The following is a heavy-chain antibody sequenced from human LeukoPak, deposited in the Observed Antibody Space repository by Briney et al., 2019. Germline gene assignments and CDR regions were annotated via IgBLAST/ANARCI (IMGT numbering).Heavy chain of an antibody. CDR3: ARPSWDGVWFDP. D-gene: IGHD5-24*01. Sequence: SETLSLTCTASGGSISSSGYYWGWIRQPPGKGLEWIASINYSGTTYYNPSLKSRVTISVDTSKNQFSLKLSSVTAADTAVYYCARPSWDGVWFDPWGQGTLVTVSS. CDR2: INYSGTT. V-gene: IGHV4-39*01. CDR1: GGSISSSGYY. J-gene: IGHJ5*02.